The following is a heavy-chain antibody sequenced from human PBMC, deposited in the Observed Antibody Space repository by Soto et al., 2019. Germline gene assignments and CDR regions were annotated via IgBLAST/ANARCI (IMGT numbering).Heavy chain of an antibody. D-gene: IGHD4-17*01. V-gene: IGHV3-30*18. CDR2: ISYHGNDK. Sequence: QVQLVEAGGGVVQPGRSLRLSCAASGFTFSSYGMHWVRQAPGKGLEWVAVISYHGNDKYYADSVKGRFTISRDNCNSTLYLQMSSLRAEDTAIYFCAKDLLHNTVTTCGSWGQGTLVTVSS. CDR3: AKDLLHNTVTTCGS. J-gene: IGHJ5*02. CDR1: GFTFSSYG.